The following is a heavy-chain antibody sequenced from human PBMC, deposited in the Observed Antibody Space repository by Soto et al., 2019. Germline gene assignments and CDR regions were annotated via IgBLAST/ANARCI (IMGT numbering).Heavy chain of an antibody. Sequence: QVQLQESGPGLVKPSETLSLTCIVSGGSISSHHWSWIRQSPGKGLEWIGHVSYSGSSTYNPSLKRRVTISIDTSKNQFSLNLRSVCAADTAVYYCTRLFGIDSPMYFFDQWGQGTLVTVSS. D-gene: IGHD2-8*01. CDR3: TRLFGIDSPMYFFDQ. V-gene: IGHV4-59*08. CDR2: VSYSGSS. CDR1: GGSISSHH. J-gene: IGHJ4*02.